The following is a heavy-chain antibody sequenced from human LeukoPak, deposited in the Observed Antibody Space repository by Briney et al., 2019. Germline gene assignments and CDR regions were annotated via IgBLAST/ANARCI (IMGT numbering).Heavy chain of an antibody. CDR3: TTEVETPTMAFDN. CDR2: IKSNAYGGTT. J-gene: IGHJ4*02. Sequence: PGRSLSLSCAASGFPFCKHTMHWVRQAPGKGLVCVGRIKSNAYGGTTDYAAPVKGRFTISRDDSKNTLYVQMNSLKTDDTAVYYCTTEVETPTMAFDNWGQGTLVTVSS. CDR1: GFPFCKHT. V-gene: IGHV3-15*01. D-gene: IGHD2-8*01.